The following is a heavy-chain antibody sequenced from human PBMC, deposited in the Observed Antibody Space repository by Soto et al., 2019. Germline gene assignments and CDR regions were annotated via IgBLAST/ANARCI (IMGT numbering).Heavy chain of an antibody. V-gene: IGHV3-30-3*01. CDR2: ISYDGSNK. J-gene: IGHJ4*02. CDR3: ARARIAAAGGVY. CDR1: GFTFSSYA. D-gene: IGHD6-13*01. Sequence: QVQLVESGGGVGQPGRSLRLSCAASGFTFSSYAMHWVRQAPGKGLEWVAVISYDGSNKYYADSVKGRFTISRDNSKNTLYLQMHSLRAEDTAVYYCARARIAAAGGVYWGQGTLVTVSS.